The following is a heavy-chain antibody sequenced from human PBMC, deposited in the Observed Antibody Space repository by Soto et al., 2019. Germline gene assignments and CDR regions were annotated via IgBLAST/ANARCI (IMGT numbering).Heavy chain of an antibody. Sequence: SETLSLTCAVYGGSFSGYYWSWIRQPPGKGLEWIGEINHSGSTNYNPSLKSRVTISVDTSKNQFSLKLSSVTAADTAVYYCARGGFIVVVPAARPDYYGMDVWGQGTTVTVSS. CDR2: INHSGST. CDR1: GGSFSGYY. CDR3: ARGGFIVVVPAARPDYYGMDV. D-gene: IGHD2-2*01. J-gene: IGHJ6*02. V-gene: IGHV4-34*01.